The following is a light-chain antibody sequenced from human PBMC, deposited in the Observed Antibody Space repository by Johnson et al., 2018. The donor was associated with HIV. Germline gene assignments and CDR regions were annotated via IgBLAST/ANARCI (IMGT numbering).Light chain of an antibody. J-gene: IGLJ1*01. Sequence: QPVLTQPPSVSAAPGQKVTISCSGSSSNIGNNYVSWYQQLPGTAPKLLIYDNDKRPSGISDRFSASKSGTSATLGITVLQTGDEADYYCGTWDSYLTAGVFGSGTKVTVL. V-gene: IGLV1-51*01. CDR3: GTWDSYLTAGV. CDR1: SSNIGNNY. CDR2: DND.